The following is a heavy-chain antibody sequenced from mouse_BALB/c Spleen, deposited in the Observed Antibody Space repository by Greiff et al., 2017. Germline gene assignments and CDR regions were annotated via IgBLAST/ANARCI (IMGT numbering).Heavy chain of an antibody. Sequence: DVMLVESGGGLVQPGGSLKLSCAASGFTFSSYTMSWVRQTPEKRLEWVAYISNGGGSTYYPDTVKGRFTISRDNAKNTLYLQMSSLKSEDTAMYYCARQGSSYAMDYWGQGTSVTVSS. V-gene: IGHV5-12-2*01. CDR3: ARQGSSYAMDY. CDR1: GFTFSSYT. J-gene: IGHJ4*01. D-gene: IGHD1-1*01. CDR2: ISNGGGST.